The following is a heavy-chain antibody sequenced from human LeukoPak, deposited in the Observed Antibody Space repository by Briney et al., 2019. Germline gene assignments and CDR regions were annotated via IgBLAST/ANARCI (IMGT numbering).Heavy chain of an antibody. CDR1: GFTFSSYA. CDR3: ARDGSITMIVVVITEEYYFDY. Sequence: GGSLRLSCAASGFTFSSYAMHWVRQAPGKGLEWVAVISYDGSNKYYADSVKGRFTISRDNSKNTLYLQMNSLGAEDTAVYYCARDGSITMIVVVITEEYYFDYWGQGTLVTVSS. D-gene: IGHD3-22*01. J-gene: IGHJ4*02. V-gene: IGHV3-30-3*01. CDR2: ISYDGSNK.